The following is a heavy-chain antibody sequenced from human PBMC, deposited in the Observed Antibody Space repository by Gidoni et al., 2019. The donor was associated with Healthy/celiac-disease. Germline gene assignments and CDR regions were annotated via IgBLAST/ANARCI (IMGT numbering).Heavy chain of an antibody. CDR3: ARVIYDSSAHLDY. Sequence: QVQLQESGPGLVKPSETLSLTCTVSGGSISSYSWTWIRQPPGKGLEWIGYIYYSGSTNYNPSLKSRVTISVDTSKNQFSLKLSSVTAADTAVYYCARVIYDSSAHLDYWGQGTLVTVSS. V-gene: IGHV4-59*01. CDR2: IYYSGST. J-gene: IGHJ4*02. CDR1: GGSISSYS. D-gene: IGHD3-22*01.